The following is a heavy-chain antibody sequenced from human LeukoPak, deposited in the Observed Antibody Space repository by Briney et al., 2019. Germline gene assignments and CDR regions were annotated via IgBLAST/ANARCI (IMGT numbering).Heavy chain of an antibody. Sequence: PSETLSLTCTVPGGSISSGGYYWSWIRQRPGKGLEWIGYIYYSGSTYYNPSLKSRVTISVDTSKNQFSLKLSSVTAAATAVYYCARDFGGDSSSGDTDAFDIWGQGTMVTVSS. D-gene: IGHD6-6*01. V-gene: IGHV4-31*03. CDR1: GGSISSGGYY. J-gene: IGHJ3*02. CDR2: IYYSGST. CDR3: ARDFGGDSSSGDTDAFDI.